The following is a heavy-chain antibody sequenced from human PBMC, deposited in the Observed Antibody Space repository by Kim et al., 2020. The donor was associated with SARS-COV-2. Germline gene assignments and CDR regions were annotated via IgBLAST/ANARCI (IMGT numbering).Heavy chain of an antibody. V-gene: IGHV3-48*03. CDR1: GFTFSSYE. CDR3: ARRIAVAGRRYYYYGMDV. J-gene: IGHJ6*02. CDR2: ISSSGSTI. Sequence: GGSLRLSCAASGFTFSSYEMNWVRQAPGKGLEWVSYISSSGSTIYYADSVKGRFTISRDNAKNSLYLQMNSLRAEDTAVYYCARRIAVAGRRYYYYGMDVWGQGTTVTVSS. D-gene: IGHD6-19*01.